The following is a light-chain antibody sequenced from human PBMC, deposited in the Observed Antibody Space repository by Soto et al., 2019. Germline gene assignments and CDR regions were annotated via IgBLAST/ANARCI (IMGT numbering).Light chain of an antibody. CDR3: QQYHIYSGT. J-gene: IGKJ1*01. CDR1: QTISSW. Sequence: DIQMTQSPSTLSGSVGDRVTITCRASQTISSWLAWYQQKPGKAPKLLIYKASTLKSGVPSRFNGSGSGAEFTLTINSLQPDDFATYYCQQYHIYSGTFGQGTKVDIK. CDR2: KAS. V-gene: IGKV1-5*03.